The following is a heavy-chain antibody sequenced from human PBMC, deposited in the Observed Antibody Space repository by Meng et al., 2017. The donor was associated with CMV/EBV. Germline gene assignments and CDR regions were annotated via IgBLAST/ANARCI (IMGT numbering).Heavy chain of an antibody. V-gene: IGHV1-18*01. Sequence: HVQLVGSGAVVKNAVASCKDSCKAPGYTFTGCGISCVRQAPGQGLVWMGWISAYNGNTNYAQKLQGRVTMTTDTSTSTAYIELRSLRSDYTAVYYCASAWVGEEYYFDYWGQGALVTVSS. CDR2: ISAYNGNT. CDR1: GYTFTGCG. J-gene: IGHJ4*02. D-gene: IGHD3-10*01. CDR3: ASAWVGEEYYFDY.